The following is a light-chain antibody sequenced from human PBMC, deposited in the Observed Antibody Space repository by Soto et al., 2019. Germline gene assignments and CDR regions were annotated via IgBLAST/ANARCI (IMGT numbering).Light chain of an antibody. Sequence: DIQMTQSPSTLSASVGDRVTITCRASQSISSSLAWYQQKPGKAPNLLIYDATTLESGVPSRFGGSGSGTEFPLTISSLQPDDFAAYYCQHYRSYPFTFGQGTKLDIK. CDR1: QSISSS. J-gene: IGKJ2*01. V-gene: IGKV1-5*01. CDR2: DAT. CDR3: QHYRSYPFT.